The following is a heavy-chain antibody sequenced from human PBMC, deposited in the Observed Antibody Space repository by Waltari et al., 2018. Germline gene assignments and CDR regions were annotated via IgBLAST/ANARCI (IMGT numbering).Heavy chain of an antibody. CDR3: ARGRSRAAAGLFDY. CDR2: INHIGST. D-gene: IGHD6-13*01. J-gene: IGHJ4*02. V-gene: IGHV4-34*01. Sequence: QVQLQQWGAGLLKPSETLSLTCAVYGGSFSGYYWSWIRQPPGKGLEWIGEINHIGSTNYNPSLKSRVTISVDTSKNQFSLKLSSVTAADTAVYYCARGRSRAAAGLFDYWGQGTLVTVSS. CDR1: GGSFSGYY.